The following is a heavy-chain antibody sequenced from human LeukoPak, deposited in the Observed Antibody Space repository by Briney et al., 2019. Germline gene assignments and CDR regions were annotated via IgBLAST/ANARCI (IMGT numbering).Heavy chain of an antibody. CDR2: IYYSGST. V-gene: IGHV4-30-4*01. Sequence: SETLSLTCTVSGGSVSSGSYYWSWIRQPPGKGLEWIGYIYYSGSTYYNPSLKSRVTISVDTSKNQFSLKLSSVTAADTAVYYCARDTYYDATFDYWGQGTLVTVSS. CDR1: GGSVSSGSYY. J-gene: IGHJ4*02. D-gene: IGHD3-22*01. CDR3: ARDTYYDATFDY.